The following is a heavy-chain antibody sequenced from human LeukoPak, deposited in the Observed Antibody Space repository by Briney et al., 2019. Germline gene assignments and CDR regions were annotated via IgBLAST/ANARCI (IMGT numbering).Heavy chain of an antibody. CDR3: AKAIRVASGTSLVDY. D-gene: IGHD6-13*01. CDR1: GFTFNNYA. J-gene: IGHJ4*02. Sequence: GGSLRLSCAASGFTFNNYAMSWVRQAPGKGLEWVSGISGSGDYTSYADSVKGRFTISRDNSKNTLYLQMISLRAEDTAVYYCAKAIRVASGTSLVDYWGQGTLVTVAS. CDR2: ISGSGDYT. V-gene: IGHV3-23*01.